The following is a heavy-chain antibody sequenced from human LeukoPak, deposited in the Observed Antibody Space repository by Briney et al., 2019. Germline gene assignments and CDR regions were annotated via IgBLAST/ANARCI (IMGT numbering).Heavy chain of an antibody. D-gene: IGHD3-10*01. CDR2: INGDGGGDTT. Sequence: PGGSLRLSCAASGFTFSSSSISWVRQAPGKGLEWLSTINGDGGGDTTNYADTVKGRFTISRDTSKNTLYLQMSSLRPEDTAVYYCAKASPTARGVNFDYWGQGTLVTVSS. V-gene: IGHV3-23*01. CDR1: GFTFSSSS. J-gene: IGHJ4*02. CDR3: AKASPTARGVNFDY.